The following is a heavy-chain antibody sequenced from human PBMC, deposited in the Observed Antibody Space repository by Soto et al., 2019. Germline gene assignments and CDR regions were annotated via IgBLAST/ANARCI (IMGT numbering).Heavy chain of an antibody. J-gene: IGHJ4*02. D-gene: IGHD3-10*01. CDR1: GFTFSSYA. CDR3: ARDARFGSGSYLSY. CDR2: ISYDGSNK. Sequence: QVQLVESGGGVVQPGRSLRLSCAASGFTFSSYAMHWVRQAPGKGLEWVAVISYDGSNKYYADSVKGRFTISRDNSKNPLYLQMNSLRAEDTAVYYCARDARFGSGSYLSYWGQGTLVTVSS. V-gene: IGHV3-30-3*01.